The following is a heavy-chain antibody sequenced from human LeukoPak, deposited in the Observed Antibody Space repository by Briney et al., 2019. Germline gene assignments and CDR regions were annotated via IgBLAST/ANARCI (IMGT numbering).Heavy chain of an antibody. CDR2: IYTSGST. Sequence: PSETLSLTCTVSGGSISSYYWSWIRQPAGKGLEWIGRIYTSGSTNYNPSLKSRVTMSVDTSKNQFSLKLSSVTAADTAVYYCAREIVAAAGKGGWFDPWGQGTPVTVSS. V-gene: IGHV4-4*07. J-gene: IGHJ5*02. D-gene: IGHD6-13*01. CDR1: GGSISSYY. CDR3: AREIVAAAGKGGWFDP.